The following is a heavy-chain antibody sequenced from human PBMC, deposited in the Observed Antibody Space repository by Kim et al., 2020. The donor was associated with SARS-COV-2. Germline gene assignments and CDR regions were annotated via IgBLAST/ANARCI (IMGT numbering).Heavy chain of an antibody. J-gene: IGHJ4*02. Sequence: GGSLRLSCAASGFTFSDYYMSWICQAPGKGLEWVSYISGSSNTIYYADSVKGRFTISRDNANNSLYLQMNSLRAEDTAVYYCARDWGYSYGTNWGQGTLVTVSS. CDR2: ISGSSNTI. CDR1: GFTFSDYY. V-gene: IGHV3-11*01. D-gene: IGHD5-18*01. CDR3: ARDWGYSYGTN.